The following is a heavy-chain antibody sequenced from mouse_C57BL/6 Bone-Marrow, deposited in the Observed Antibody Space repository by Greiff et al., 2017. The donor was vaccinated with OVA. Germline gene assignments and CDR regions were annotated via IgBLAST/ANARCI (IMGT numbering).Heavy chain of an antibody. V-gene: IGHV10-1*01. CDR1: GFSFNTYA. CDR3: VREWNAGYFDY. CDR2: IRSKSNNYAT. J-gene: IGHJ2*01. Sequence: EVQLVESGGGLVQPKGSLKLSCAASGFSFNTYAMNWVRQAPGKGLEWVARIRSKSNNYATYYADSVKDRFTISRDDSESMLYLQMNNLKTEDTAMYYCVREWNAGYFDYWGQGTTLTVSS. D-gene: IGHD1-3*01.